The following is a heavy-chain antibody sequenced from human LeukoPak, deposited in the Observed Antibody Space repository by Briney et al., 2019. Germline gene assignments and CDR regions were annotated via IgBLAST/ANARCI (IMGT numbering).Heavy chain of an antibody. J-gene: IGHJ6*03. Sequence: GGSLRLSCAASGFTFSSYSMNWVRQAPGKGLEWVSSISSSSSYIYYADSVKGRFTISRDNAKNSLYLQMNSLRAEDMAVYYCARDPRDPFLEWSSEDYYYYMDVWGKGTTVTVSS. D-gene: IGHD3-3*01. CDR2: ISSSSSYI. CDR1: GFTFSSYS. V-gene: IGHV3-21*01. CDR3: ARDPRDPFLEWSSEDYYYYMDV.